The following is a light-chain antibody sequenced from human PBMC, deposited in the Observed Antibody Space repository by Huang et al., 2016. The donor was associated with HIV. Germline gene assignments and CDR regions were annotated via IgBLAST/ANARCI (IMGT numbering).Light chain of an antibody. V-gene: IGKV3-11*01. J-gene: IGKJ4*01. CDR1: QSVSNY. Sequence: IVLTQSPATLSLSPGERATLSCRASQSVSNYLAWYQQKPGQAPRLLSYDASNRATGVPARFSGSGSGTDFTLTVSSLQPEDFAVYYCQQRSKTFGGGTKVEIK. CDR2: DAS. CDR3: QQRSKT.